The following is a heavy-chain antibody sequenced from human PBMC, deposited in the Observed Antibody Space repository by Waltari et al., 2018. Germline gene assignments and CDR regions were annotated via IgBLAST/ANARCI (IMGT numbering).Heavy chain of an antibody. CDR2: ITTNTGNP. V-gene: IGHV7-4-1*02. CDR1: GYTFTDYA. J-gene: IGHJ5*02. Sequence: QVQLAQSGSELKKPGASVKISCKASGYTFTDYAINWVRQAPGQGLELMGWITTNTGNPTDAQGFTGRFFFSLDTSVSTAYLQITSLKTEDSAVYYCAREVVPPHTIVVNWFDPWGQGTLVTVSS. D-gene: IGHD2-2*01. CDR3: AREVVPPHTIVVNWFDP.